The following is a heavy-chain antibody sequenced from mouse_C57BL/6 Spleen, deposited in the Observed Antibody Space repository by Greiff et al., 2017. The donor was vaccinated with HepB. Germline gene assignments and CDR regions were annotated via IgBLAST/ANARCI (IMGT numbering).Heavy chain of an antibody. J-gene: IGHJ2*01. CDR1: GYTFTSYW. D-gene: IGHD3-2*02. Sequence: QVQLQQPGAELVKPGASVKLSCKASGYTFTSYWMQWVKQRPGQGLEWIGEIDPSDSYTNYNQKFKGKATLTVDTSSSTAYMQLSSLTSEDSAVYYWAANGGAQALDYWGQGTTLTVSS. CDR3: AANGGAQALDY. V-gene: IGHV1-50*01. CDR2: IDPSDSYT.